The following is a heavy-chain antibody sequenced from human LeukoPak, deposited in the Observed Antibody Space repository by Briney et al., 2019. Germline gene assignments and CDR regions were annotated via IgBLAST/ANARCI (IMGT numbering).Heavy chain of an antibody. V-gene: IGHV4-59*08. CDR1: GGSISSYY. J-gene: IGHJ6*03. Sequence: SETLSLTCTVSGGSISSYYWSWIRQPPGKGLEWIGYIYYSGSTNYNPSLKSRVTISVDASKNQFSLKLSSVTAADTAVYYCARDYYYYYMDVWGKGTTVTISS. CDR3: ARDYYYYYMDV. CDR2: IYYSGST.